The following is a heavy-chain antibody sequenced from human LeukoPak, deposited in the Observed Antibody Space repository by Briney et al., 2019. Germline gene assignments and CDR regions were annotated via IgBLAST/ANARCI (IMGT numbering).Heavy chain of an antibody. CDR2: VRGSGGST. V-gene: IGHV3-23*01. Sequence: GGSLRLSCAASGFTFSSYAINWVRQAPGKGLEWVSGVRGSGGSTYYADSVKGRFTISRDNSKNTLYLQMNSLRAEDTAVYYCAKAAIAAAVYYFDYWGQGTLVTVSS. CDR3: AKAAIAAAVYYFDY. D-gene: IGHD6-13*01. CDR1: GFTFSSYA. J-gene: IGHJ4*02.